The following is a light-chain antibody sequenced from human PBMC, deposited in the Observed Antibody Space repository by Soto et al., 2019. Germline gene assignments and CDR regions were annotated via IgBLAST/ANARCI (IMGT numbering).Light chain of an antibody. CDR3: CSYAGSVTFVV. Sequence: QSALTQPASVSGAPGQSITISCTGTSSDVGSYDFVSWYQQHPGKAPKLMIYEGSKRPSGISHRFSGSKSGNTASLTISGLQGEDEADYYCCSYAGSVTFVVFGGGTKVTVL. J-gene: IGLJ2*01. CDR2: EGS. CDR1: SSDVGSYDF. V-gene: IGLV2-23*01.